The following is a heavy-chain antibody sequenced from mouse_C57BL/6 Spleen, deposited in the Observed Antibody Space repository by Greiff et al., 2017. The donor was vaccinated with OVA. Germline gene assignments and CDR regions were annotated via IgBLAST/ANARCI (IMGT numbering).Heavy chain of an antibody. V-gene: IGHV1-50*01. D-gene: IGHD1-1*01. CDR2: IDPSDSYT. CDR3: AKATQLRYYAMDY. J-gene: IGHJ4*01. CDR1: GYTFTSYW. Sequence: QVQLQQPGAELVKPGASVKLSCKASGYTFTSYWMQWVKQRPGQGLEWIGEIDPSDSYTNSNQKFKGKATLTVDTSSSTAYMQLSSLTSEDSAVYYCAKATQLRYYAMDYWGQGTSVTVSS.